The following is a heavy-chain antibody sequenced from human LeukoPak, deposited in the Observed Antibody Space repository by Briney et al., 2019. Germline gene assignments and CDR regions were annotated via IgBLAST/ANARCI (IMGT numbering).Heavy chain of an antibody. CDR2: IYTSGST. CDR1: GGSISSYY. CDR3: ARGGSSSAYYYYYMEV. V-gene: IGHV4-4*07. J-gene: IGHJ6*03. Sequence: SETLSLTCTVSGGSISSYYWSWIRQPAGKGLEWIGRIYTSGSTNYNPSLKSRVTMSVDTSKNQFSLKLSSVTAADTAVYYCARGGSSSAYYYYYMEVWGKGTTVTVSS. D-gene: IGHD6-6*01.